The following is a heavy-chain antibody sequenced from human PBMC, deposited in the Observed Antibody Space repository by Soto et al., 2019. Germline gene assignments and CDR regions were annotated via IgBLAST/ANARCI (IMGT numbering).Heavy chain of an antibody. D-gene: IGHD3-22*01. CDR2: ISYDGNYK. Sequence: GGSLRLSCAASGFTFSSYGMHWVRQAPGKGLEWVAIISYDGNYKHHADSVKGRFTISRDNSKNTLYLQMNSLRAEDTAVYYCGKVSTYYYDSTFDYWGQGTLVTVS. CDR3: GKVSTYYYDSTFDY. J-gene: IGHJ4*02. V-gene: IGHV3-30*18. CDR1: GFTFSSYG.